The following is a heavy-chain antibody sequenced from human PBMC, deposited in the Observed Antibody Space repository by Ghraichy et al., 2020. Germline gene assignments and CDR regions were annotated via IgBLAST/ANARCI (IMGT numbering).Heavy chain of an antibody. Sequence: ASVKVSCKASGYTFTSYVISWVRQAPGQGLEWMGWISAYNGNTNYAQKLQGRVTMTTDTSTSTAYMELRSLRSDDTAVYYCARANGFIGYCSSTSCYVDYWGQGTLVTVSS. CDR1: GYTFTSYV. D-gene: IGHD2-2*03. J-gene: IGHJ4*02. CDR2: ISAYNGNT. V-gene: IGHV1-18*01. CDR3: ARANGFIGYCSSTSCYVDY.